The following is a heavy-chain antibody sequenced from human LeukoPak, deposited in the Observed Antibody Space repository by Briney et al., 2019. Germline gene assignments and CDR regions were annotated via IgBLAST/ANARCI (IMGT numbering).Heavy chain of an antibody. V-gene: IGHV3-15*01. D-gene: IGHD6-6*01. J-gene: IGHJ3*02. CDR3: TARDDVFDI. CDR1: GFSFSSYW. CDR2: IKSKTDGGTT. Sequence: PGGSLRLSCAASGFSFSSYWMNWVRQAPGKGLEWVGRIKSKTDGGTTDYSAPLKGRLTISRDDSKNTLYLEMNSLKREDTAVYYCTARDDVFDIWGQGTLVTVSS.